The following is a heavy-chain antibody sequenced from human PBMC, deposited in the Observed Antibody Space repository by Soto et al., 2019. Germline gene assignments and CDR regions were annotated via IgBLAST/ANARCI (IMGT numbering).Heavy chain of an antibody. J-gene: IGHJ6*02. CDR2: IIPIFGTA. V-gene: IGHV1-69*01. CDR3: AKVRYSSTIGYYYGMDV. D-gene: IGHD2-2*01. Sequence: QAQLEQSGGEVKKPGSSVKVSCKASRVAFSKFIVTWVRQAPGLGLEWVGGIIPIFGTANSAQKFQSRVTITADESTSTSYMEVNNQRSEDTAVYYCAKVRYSSTIGYYYGMDVWGQGTTVTVSS. CDR1: RVAFSKFI.